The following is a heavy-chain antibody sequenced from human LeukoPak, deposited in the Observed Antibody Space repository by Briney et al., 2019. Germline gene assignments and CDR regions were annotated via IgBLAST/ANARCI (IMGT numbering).Heavy chain of an antibody. CDR1: GFTFSSYA. V-gene: IGHV3-30*04. CDR3: ARHYGSGSYYHAIFDY. J-gene: IGHJ4*02. Sequence: GGSLRLSCAASGFTFSSYAMHWVRQAPGKGLEWVAVISYDGSNKYYADSVKGRFTISRDNSKNTLYLQMNSLRAEDTAVYYCARHYGSGSYYHAIFDYWGQGTLVTVSS. CDR2: ISYDGSNK. D-gene: IGHD3-10*01.